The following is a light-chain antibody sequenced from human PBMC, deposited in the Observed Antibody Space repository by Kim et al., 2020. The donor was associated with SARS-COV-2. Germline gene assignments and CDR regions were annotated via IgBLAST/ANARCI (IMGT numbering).Light chain of an antibody. CDR1: SLRTYY. CDR2: GKN. J-gene: IGLJ2*01. V-gene: IGLV3-19*01. CDR3: NSRDNSGDHVV. Sequence: SSELTQDPAVSVALGQTVRITCQGDSLRTYYASWYQQKPGQAPILVIFGKNTRPSGIPDRFSGSFSGNSASLTVTGAQAVDEADYYCNSRDNSGDHVVFGGGTKLIVL.